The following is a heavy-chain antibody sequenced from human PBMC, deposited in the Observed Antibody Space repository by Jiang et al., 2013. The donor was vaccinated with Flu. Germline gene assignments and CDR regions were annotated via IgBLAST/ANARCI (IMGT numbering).Heavy chain of an antibody. J-gene: IGHJ5*02. CDR2: INHSGST. CDR1: GGSFSGYY. V-gene: IGHV4-34*01. D-gene: IGHD6-6*01. CDR3: ARGLKVNRYGSSSLRWFDP. Sequence: LLKPSETLSLTCAVYGGSFSGYYWSWIRQPPGKGLEWIGEINHSGSTNYNPSLKSRVTISVDTSKNQXSLKLSSVTAADTAVYYCARGLKVNRYGSSSLRWFDPWGQGTLVTVSS.